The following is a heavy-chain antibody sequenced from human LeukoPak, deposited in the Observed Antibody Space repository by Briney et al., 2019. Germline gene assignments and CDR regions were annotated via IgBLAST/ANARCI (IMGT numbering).Heavy chain of an antibody. Sequence: KASETLPLTCAVYGGSFSGYYWSWIRQPPGKGLEWIGEINHSGSTNYNPSLKSRVTISVDTSKNQFSPKLSSVTAADTAVYYCARVLYVWGSYRSYSLFDYWGQGTLVTVSS. V-gene: IGHV4-34*01. CDR2: INHSGST. D-gene: IGHD3-16*02. CDR3: ARVLYVWGSYRSYSLFDY. J-gene: IGHJ4*02. CDR1: GGSFSGYY.